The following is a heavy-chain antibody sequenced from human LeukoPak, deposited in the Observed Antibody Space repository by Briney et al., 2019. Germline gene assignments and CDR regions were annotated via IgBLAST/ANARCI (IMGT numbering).Heavy chain of an antibody. Sequence: GRSLRLSCAASEFTFSSYGMHWVRQAPGKGLEWVAVISYDGSNKYYADSVKGRFTISRDNSKNTLYLQMNSLRAEDTAVYYCAKVYHGDYFFDHWGQGTLVTVSS. CDR1: EFTFSSYG. CDR2: ISYDGSNK. CDR3: AKVYHGDYFFDH. D-gene: IGHD4-17*01. J-gene: IGHJ4*02. V-gene: IGHV3-30*18.